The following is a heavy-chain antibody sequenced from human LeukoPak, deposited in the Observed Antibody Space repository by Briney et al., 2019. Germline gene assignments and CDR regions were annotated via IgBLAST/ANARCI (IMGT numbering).Heavy chain of an antibody. V-gene: IGHV3-33*08. Sequence: GGSLRLSCAASGFTFSSYGLHWVRQAPGKGLEWVAFIGYDGSNKYYADSVKGRFTISRDNAKNTLYLQMNSLRAEDTAVYYCASGVTIWLGNAFDVWGQGTMATVS. D-gene: IGHD3-3*01. CDR2: IGYDGSNK. J-gene: IGHJ3*01. CDR1: GFTFSSYG. CDR3: ASGVTIWLGNAFDV.